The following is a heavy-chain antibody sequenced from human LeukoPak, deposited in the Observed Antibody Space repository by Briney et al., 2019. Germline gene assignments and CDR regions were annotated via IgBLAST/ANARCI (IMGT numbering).Heavy chain of an antibody. Sequence: PGGSLRLSCAASGFTFSSYAMSWVRQAPGKGLEWVSAISGSGGSTYYADSVKGRFTISRDNSKNTLYLQMNSLRAEDTAVYYCAKVAGSYYDFWSGYHPLGYWGQGTLVTVSS. CDR1: GFTFSSYA. V-gene: IGHV3-23*01. D-gene: IGHD3-3*01. J-gene: IGHJ4*02. CDR3: AKVAGSYYDFWSGYHPLGY. CDR2: ISGSGGST.